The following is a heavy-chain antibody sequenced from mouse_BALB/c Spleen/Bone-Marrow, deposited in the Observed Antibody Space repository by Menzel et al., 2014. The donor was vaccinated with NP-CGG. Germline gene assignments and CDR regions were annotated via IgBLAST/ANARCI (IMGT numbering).Heavy chain of an antibody. J-gene: IGHJ2*01. V-gene: IGHV4-2*02. CDR1: GFDFSRYW. CDR3: ARLGYYGYFAC. Sequence: EVMLVESGGGLVQPGGSLILSCAASGFDFSRYWMSWARQAPGKGQEWIGEINPGSSTINYTPSLKDEFIISRDNAKETLYLQMSKVRSEDTALYYCARLGYYGYFACWGQGTTLTVSS. D-gene: IGHD1-1*01. CDR2: INPGSSTI.